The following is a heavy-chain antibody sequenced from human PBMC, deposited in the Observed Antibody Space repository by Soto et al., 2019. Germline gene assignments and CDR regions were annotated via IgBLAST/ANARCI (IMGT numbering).Heavy chain of an antibody. CDR1: GGSISSCDYY. CDR2: IYYSGST. J-gene: IGHJ6*02. V-gene: IGHV4-30-4*01. D-gene: IGHD3-3*01. Sequence: SETLSLTCTVSGGSISSCDYYWSWIRQPPGKGLEWIGYIYYSGSTYYNPSLKSRVTISVDTSKNQFSLKLSSVTAADTAVYYCARDNILGILYGGMDVWGQGTTVTVSS. CDR3: ARDNILGILYGGMDV.